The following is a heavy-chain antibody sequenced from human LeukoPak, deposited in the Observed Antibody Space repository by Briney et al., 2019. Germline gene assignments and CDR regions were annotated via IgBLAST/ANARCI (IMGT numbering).Heavy chain of an antibody. Sequence: GGSLRLSCAASGFSFSSYWMSWVRQAPGKGLEWVAHIKYDGSEIYYVDSVKGRFTISRDNAKNSLYLQMNSLRDEDTAVYYCARAVLGYSWVYDYWGQGTLVTVSS. V-gene: IGHV3-7*02. CDR1: GFSFSSYW. CDR2: IKYDGSEI. D-gene: IGHD5-18*01. CDR3: ARAVLGYSWVYDY. J-gene: IGHJ4*02.